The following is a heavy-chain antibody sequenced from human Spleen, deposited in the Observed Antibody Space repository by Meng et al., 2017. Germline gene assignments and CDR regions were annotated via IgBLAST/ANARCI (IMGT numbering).Heavy chain of an antibody. CDR3: ARAPRGTYFDY. D-gene: IGHD1-26*01. V-gene: IGHV4-30-4*01. CDR1: GGSISSGDYF. Sequence: QVQLQESGPGLVKPSETLSLTCSVSGGSISSGDYFWSWIRQPPGKGLECIGYMSYSGSSYYNPSLKSRVTMSVDPSKSQFSLKVSSVTAADTAVYFCARAPRGTYFDYWGQGTLVTVSS. J-gene: IGHJ4*02. CDR2: MSYSGSS.